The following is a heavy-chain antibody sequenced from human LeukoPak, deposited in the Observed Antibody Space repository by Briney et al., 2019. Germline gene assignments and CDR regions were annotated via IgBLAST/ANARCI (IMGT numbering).Heavy chain of an antibody. J-gene: IGHJ4*02. CDR3: AKTVPAYCSGGSCYPWYFDY. CDR1: GFTFSSYA. Sequence: GGSLRLSCAASGFTFSSYAMSWVRQAPGKGLEWVSAISGSGGSTYYADSVKGRFTISRDNSKNTLYLQTNSLRAEDTAVYYCAKTVPAYCSGGSCYPWYFDYWGQGTLVTVSS. CDR2: ISGSGGST. D-gene: IGHD2-15*01. V-gene: IGHV3-23*01.